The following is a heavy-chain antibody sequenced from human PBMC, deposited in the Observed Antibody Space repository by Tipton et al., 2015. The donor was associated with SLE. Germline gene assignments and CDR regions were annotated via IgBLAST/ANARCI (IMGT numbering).Heavy chain of an antibody. CDR2: INWNGGST. Sequence: SLRLSCAASGFTFDDYGMSWVRQAPGKGLEWVSGINWNGGSTGYADSVKGRFTISRDNAKNSLYLQMNSLRAEDTALYYCAKDSYYDSSGYLDYWGQGTLVTVSS. V-gene: IGHV3-20*04. CDR3: AKDSYYDSSGYLDY. J-gene: IGHJ4*02. D-gene: IGHD3-22*01. CDR1: GFTFDDYG.